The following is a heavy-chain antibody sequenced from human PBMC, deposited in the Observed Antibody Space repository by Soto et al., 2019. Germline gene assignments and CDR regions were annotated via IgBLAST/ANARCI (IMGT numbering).Heavy chain of an antibody. D-gene: IGHD2-2*01. CDR3: ARGRRVYCSSTSCYLLNYYYYGMDV. CDR2: INHSGST. V-gene: IGHV4-34*01. J-gene: IGHJ6*02. Sequence: SETLSLTCAVYGGSFSGYYWSWIRQPPGKGLEWIGEINHSGSTNYNPSLKSRVTISVDTSKNQFSLKLSSVTAADTAMYYCARGRRVYCSSTSCYLLNYYYYGMDVWGQGTTVTVSS. CDR1: GGSFSGYY.